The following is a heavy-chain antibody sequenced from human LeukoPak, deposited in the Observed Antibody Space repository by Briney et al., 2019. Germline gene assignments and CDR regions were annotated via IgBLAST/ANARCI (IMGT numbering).Heavy chain of an antibody. CDR3: ARDGELEAFDI. D-gene: IGHD1-26*01. Sequence: GASVKVSCKASGYTFTSYGISWVRQAPGQGLEWMGWINTNTGNPTYAQGFTGRFVFSLDTSVSTAYLQISSLKAEDTAVYYCARDGELEAFDIWGQGTMVTVSS. J-gene: IGHJ3*02. CDR2: INTNTGNP. CDR1: GYTFTSYG. V-gene: IGHV7-4-1*02.